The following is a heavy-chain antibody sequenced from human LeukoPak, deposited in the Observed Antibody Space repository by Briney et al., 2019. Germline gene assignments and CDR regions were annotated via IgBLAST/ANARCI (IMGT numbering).Heavy chain of an antibody. CDR1: GYTFIRFY. D-gene: IGHD3-22*01. J-gene: IGHJ4*02. V-gene: IGHV1-2*02. CDR2: INPNSGGT. Sequence: GASVKVSCKASGYTFIRFYVHWVRQAPGQGLEWMGWINPNSGGTNSAQKFRDRVTMTVDTSVTTAYLELRRLTSDDTAVYYCARGGGYDDSGHYYGLLVLDYWGQGPLVTVSS. CDR3: ARGGGYDDSGHYYGLLVLDY.